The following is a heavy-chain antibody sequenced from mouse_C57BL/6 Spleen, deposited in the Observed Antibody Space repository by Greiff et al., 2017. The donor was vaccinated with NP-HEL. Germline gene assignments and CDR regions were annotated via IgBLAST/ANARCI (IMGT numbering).Heavy chain of an antibody. CDR3: ARNGYDGFAY. V-gene: IGHV1-82*01. J-gene: IGHJ3*01. D-gene: IGHD2-2*01. CDR2: IYPGDGDT. Sequence: QVQLQQSGPELVKPGASVKISCKASGYAFSSSWMNWVKQRPGKGLEWIGRIYPGDGDTNYNGKFKGKATLTADKSSSTAYMQLSSLTSEDSAVYFCARNGYDGFAYWGQGTLVTVSA. CDR1: GYAFSSSW.